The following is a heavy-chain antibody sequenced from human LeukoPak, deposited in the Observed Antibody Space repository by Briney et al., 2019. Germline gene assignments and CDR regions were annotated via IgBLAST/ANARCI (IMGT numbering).Heavy chain of an antibody. J-gene: IGHJ4*02. V-gene: IGHV3-48*01. Sequence: PGGSLRLSCAASRFTFSSYSMNWIRQAPGKGLELVSYISSSSSTIYYADCVKGRFTISRDNAKNSLYLQMNSLRAEDTAVYYCARERGEGGAPFDYWGQGTLVTVSS. CDR2: ISSSSSTI. CDR1: RFTFSSYS. D-gene: IGHD1-26*01. CDR3: ARERGEGGAPFDY.